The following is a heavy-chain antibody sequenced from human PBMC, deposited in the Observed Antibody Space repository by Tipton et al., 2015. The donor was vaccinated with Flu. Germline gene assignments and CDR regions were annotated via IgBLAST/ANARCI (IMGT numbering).Heavy chain of an antibody. D-gene: IGHD6-19*01. CDR1: GFTFSGYG. CDR3: VKDGWDTSTSGWYPFDY. CDR2: IRYDESDK. J-gene: IGHJ4*02. Sequence: GSLRLSCAASGFTFSGYGMHWVRQAPGKGLEWVAFIRYDESDKYYADSVKGRFTISRDNSKNALYLLINSLRAEDTAVYYCVKDGWDTSTSGWYPFDYWGQGTLVTVSS. V-gene: IGHV3-30*02.